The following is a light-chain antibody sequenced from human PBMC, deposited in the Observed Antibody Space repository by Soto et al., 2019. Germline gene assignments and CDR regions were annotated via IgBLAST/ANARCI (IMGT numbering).Light chain of an antibody. CDR2: GAS. CDR1: KTVSSN. CDR3: QQYNDWSPYT. J-gene: IGKJ2*01. Sequence: EIVMPQSPATLSVSPGERATLSCRASKTVSSNLAWYQQIPGQAPSLLIYGASTRATGIPHRFSGSGSGTEFSLPISILHLVDFAVDYCQQYNDWSPYTFGQGTKLEIK. V-gene: IGKV3-15*01.